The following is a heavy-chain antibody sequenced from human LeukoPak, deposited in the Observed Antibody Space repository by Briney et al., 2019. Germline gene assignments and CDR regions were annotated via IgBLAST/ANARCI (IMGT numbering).Heavy chain of an antibody. J-gene: IGHJ4*02. D-gene: IGHD2-21*01. CDR2: ISGSGGST. V-gene: IGHV3-23*01. CDR1: GFTFSSYA. CDR3: AKFLPTHIVVANYYFDY. Sequence: GGSLRLSCAASGFTFSSYALSWVRQAPGKGLEWVSAISGSGGSTYYADSVKGRFTISRDNSKNTLYLQMNSLRAEDTAVYYCAKFLPTHIVVANYYFDYWGQGTLVTVSS.